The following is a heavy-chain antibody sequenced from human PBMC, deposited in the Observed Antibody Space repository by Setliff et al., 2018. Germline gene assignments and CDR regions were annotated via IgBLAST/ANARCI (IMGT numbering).Heavy chain of an antibody. D-gene: IGHD1-26*01. J-gene: IGHJ5*02. CDR3: ARDNTILGATDH. CDR2: LHTSGST. CDR1: GGSLSNYY. Sequence: SETLSLTCTVYGGSLSNYYWSWIRQSTERGLEWLGRLHTSGSTTYNPALNSRVTISVDTSTNQFSLRLTSLTAADTAVYFCARDNTILGATDHWGQGTLVTVSS. V-gene: IGHV4-4*07.